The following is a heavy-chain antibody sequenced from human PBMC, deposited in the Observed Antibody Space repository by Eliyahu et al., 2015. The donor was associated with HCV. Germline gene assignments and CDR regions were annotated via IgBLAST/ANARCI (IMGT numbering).Heavy chain of an antibody. J-gene: IGHJ2*01. CDR3: AKDYVRRGYGYYGNWYFDL. Sequence: EVQLVXSGGGVVQPGRSLXLSCVASGFXFDDYAMHWVREXXGKGLEWVSGATWNSAXLTYAXSVKGRFTIARDNAKNXLYLQMNSLSAEDTALYYCAKDYVRRGYGYYGNWYFDLWGRGTLVTVSS. CDR2: ATWNSAXL. CDR1: GFXFDDYA. V-gene: IGHV3-9*01. D-gene: IGHD5-12*01.